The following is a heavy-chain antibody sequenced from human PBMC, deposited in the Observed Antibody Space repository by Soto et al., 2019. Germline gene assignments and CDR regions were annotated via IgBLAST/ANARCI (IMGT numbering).Heavy chain of an antibody. CDR3: ARGKDGFNYVLSF. Sequence: QVQLQQWGAGLLKPSETLSLTCAVSGGSFSGYYWTWIRQPPGKGLEWIGEIYHSGSITYNPSLKSRVTMSVDSSKIHFSLKLSSVTAADTALYYCARGKDGFNYVLSFWGQGTLVTVSS. D-gene: IGHD5-12*01. V-gene: IGHV4-34*01. CDR1: GGSFSGYY. J-gene: IGHJ4*02. CDR2: IYHSGSI.